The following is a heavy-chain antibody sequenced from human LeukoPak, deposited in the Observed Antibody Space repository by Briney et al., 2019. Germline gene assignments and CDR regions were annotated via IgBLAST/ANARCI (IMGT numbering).Heavy chain of an antibody. CDR2: INHSGST. V-gene: IGHV4-34*01. J-gene: IGHJ6*03. CDR3: ARRGGGGWSYYYYYMDV. D-gene: IGHD6-19*01. Sequence: PSDTLSLTCAVYGGSFSGYYWSWIRQPPGKGLEWIGEINHSGSTNYNPSLKSRVTISVDTSKNQFSLMLSSVTAADTAVYYCARRGGGGWSYYYYYMDVWGKGTTVSVSS. CDR1: GGSFSGYY.